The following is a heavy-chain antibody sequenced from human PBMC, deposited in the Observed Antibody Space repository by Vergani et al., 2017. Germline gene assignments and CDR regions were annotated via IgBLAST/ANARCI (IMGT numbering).Heavy chain of an antibody. CDR3: ARHLRQLARNDVFEI. CDR2: IYDSRNN. V-gene: IGHV4-39*01. J-gene: IGHJ3*02. CDR1: GMSISNNNYY. D-gene: IGHD6-6*01. Sequence: QLQLQESGPRLVKPSETLSLTCSLSGMSISNNNYYWGWIRQPPGKGLEWIGSIYDSRNNNSSPSLKSRVSISVDTSKNQFSLNLTSVTAADTAVYYCARHLRQLARNDVFEIWGHGTLVTVSS.